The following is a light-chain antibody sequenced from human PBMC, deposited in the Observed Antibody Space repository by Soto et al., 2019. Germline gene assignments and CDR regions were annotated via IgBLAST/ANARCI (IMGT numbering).Light chain of an antibody. Sequence: DIVMTQSPDSLAVSLGERATINCKSSQSVLYSSNNKNYLAWYQQKPGQPPKLLIYWASTRESGVPDRFSGSGSGTDFTLTISSRQAEDVAVYYCQQYYSTPTCGGGTKVEIK. J-gene: IGKJ4*01. CDR3: QQYYSTPT. CDR1: QSVLYSSNNKNY. CDR2: WAS. V-gene: IGKV4-1*01.